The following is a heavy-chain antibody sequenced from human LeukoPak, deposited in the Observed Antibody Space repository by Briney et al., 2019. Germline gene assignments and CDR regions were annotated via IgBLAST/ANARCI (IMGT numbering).Heavy chain of an antibody. CDR1: GFTFSSYA. CDR2: ISCDGSNK. D-gene: IGHD2-2*01. J-gene: IGHJ4*02. CDR3: ARDGGYCSSTSCYSFGY. V-gene: IGHV3-30*04. Sequence: QAGGSLRLSCAASGFTFSSYAMHWVRQAPGKGLEWVAVISCDGSNKYYADSVKGRFTISRDNSKNTLYLQMNSLRAEDTAVYYCARDGGYCSSTSCYSFGYWGQGTLVTVSS.